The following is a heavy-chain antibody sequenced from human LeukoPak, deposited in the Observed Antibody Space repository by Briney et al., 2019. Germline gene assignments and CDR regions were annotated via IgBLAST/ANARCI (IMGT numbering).Heavy chain of an antibody. Sequence: GGSLRLSCAASGLSFSTYWMHWVRQAPGKGLEWVSSISRSSIYMYYADSVKGRFTISRGNAKNSLYLQMNSLRAEDTAVYYCARGRYDSSGYYSIFDYWGQGTLVTVSS. CDR2: ISRSSIYM. CDR3: ARGRYDSSGYYSIFDY. V-gene: IGHV3-21*01. CDR1: GLSFSTYW. D-gene: IGHD3-22*01. J-gene: IGHJ4*02.